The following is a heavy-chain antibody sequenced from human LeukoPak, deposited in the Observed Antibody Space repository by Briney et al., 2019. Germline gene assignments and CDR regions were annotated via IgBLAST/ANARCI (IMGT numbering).Heavy chain of an antibody. V-gene: IGHV3-15*01. J-gene: IGHJ4*02. CDR1: GFTFSSYS. Sequence: GGSLRLSCAASGFTFSSYSMSWVRQAPGKGLEWVGHIKSKTDGGTTDYAAPVKGRFTISRDDSKNTLYLQMNSLKTEDTAVYYCTTSWHYFDQWGQGSLVIVSS. CDR3: TTSWHYFDQ. D-gene: IGHD5-12*01. CDR2: IKSKTDGGTT.